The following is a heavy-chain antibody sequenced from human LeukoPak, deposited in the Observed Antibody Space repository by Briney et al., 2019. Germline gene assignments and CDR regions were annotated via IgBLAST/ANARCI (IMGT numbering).Heavy chain of an antibody. V-gene: IGHV1-18*01. CDR2: ISAYNGNT. J-gene: IGHJ3*02. D-gene: IGHD3-22*01. CDR1: GYTFTSYG. CDR3: ARDTYYYDSSGYYQVWSIDDAFDI. Sequence: ASVKVSCKASGYTFTSYGISWVRQAPGQGLEWMGWISAYNGNTNYAQKLQGRVTMTTDTSTSTAYMELRSLRSDDTAVYYCARDTYYYDSSGYYQVWSIDDAFDIWGQGTMVTVSS.